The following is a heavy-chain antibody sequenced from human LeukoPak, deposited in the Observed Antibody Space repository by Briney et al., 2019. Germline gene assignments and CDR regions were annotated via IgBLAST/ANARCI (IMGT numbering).Heavy chain of an antibody. CDR2: IYTSGST. D-gene: IGHD2/OR15-2a*01. CDR1: GGSITSGSYF. J-gene: IGHJ3*02. V-gene: IGHV4-61*02. CDR3: ARDERDSSPGAFDI. Sequence: PSQTLSLTCTVSGGSITSGSYFWSWIRQPAGKGLEWIGRIYTSGSTNYNPSLKSRVTVLVDTSKNQFSLKLSSVTAADTAVYHCARDERDSSPGAFDIWGQGTMVTVSS.